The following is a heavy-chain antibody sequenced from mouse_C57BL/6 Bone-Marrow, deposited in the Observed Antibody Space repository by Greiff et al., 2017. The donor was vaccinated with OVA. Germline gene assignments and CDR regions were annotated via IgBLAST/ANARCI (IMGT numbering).Heavy chain of an antibody. CDR1: GYTFTDYT. CDR2: IYPRDGST. D-gene: IGHD1-1*01. Sequence: QVQLQQSDAELVKPGASVKISCKVSGYTFTDYTIHWMKQRPEQGLEWIGYIYPRDGSTKYNEQFTGKATLTADKSSSTAYMQLNSLTSEDSAVYFCAGSNYYGSSSWFAYWGQGTLVTVSA. J-gene: IGHJ3*01. V-gene: IGHV1-78*01. CDR3: AGSNYYGSSSWFAY.